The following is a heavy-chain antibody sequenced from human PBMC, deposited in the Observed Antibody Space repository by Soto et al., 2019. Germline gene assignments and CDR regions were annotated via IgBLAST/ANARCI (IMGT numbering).Heavy chain of an antibody. CDR3: ARRVGYCSGGSCYHFDY. Sequence: VQLVESGGGLVQPGGSLRLSCAASGFTFSSYWMTWVRQAPGKGLEWVANIKQDGNEKYYVDSVKGRFTISRDNAKNSLYLQMNSLRAEDTAVYYCARRVGYCSGGSCYHFDYWGQGTLVTVSS. J-gene: IGHJ4*02. CDR1: GFTFSSYW. V-gene: IGHV3-7*01. D-gene: IGHD2-15*01. CDR2: IKQDGNEK.